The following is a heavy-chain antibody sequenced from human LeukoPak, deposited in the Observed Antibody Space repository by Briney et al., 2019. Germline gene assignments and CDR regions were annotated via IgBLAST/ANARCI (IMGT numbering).Heavy chain of an antibody. CDR2: IAFDGSRK. V-gene: IGHV3-30*03. Sequence: GGSLRLSCGASGFTFSSYGMHWVRQAPGKGLEWVAVIAFDGSRKYHADSVKGRFTISRDNSKNTLYLQMNSLRAEDTAVYYCARDGSYYYYMDVWGKGTTVTVSS. J-gene: IGHJ6*03. CDR3: ARDGSYYYYMDV. CDR1: GFTFSSYG.